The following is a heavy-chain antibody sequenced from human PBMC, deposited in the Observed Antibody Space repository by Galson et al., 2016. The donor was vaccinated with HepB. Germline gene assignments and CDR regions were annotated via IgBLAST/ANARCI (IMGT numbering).Heavy chain of an antibody. Sequence: SLRLSCATSGFTFSNYAMSWVRQAPGKGLEWVSSIRGSGYNTYYADSVKGRLTISRDNSKNTLPLQMNSLRAEDTAIYFCAKDAIYASVHPYYFHYWGQGTLVTVSS. CDR2: IRGSGYNT. J-gene: IGHJ4*02. D-gene: IGHD3-16*01. V-gene: IGHV3-23*01. CDR1: GFTFSNYA. CDR3: AKDAIYASVHPYYFHY.